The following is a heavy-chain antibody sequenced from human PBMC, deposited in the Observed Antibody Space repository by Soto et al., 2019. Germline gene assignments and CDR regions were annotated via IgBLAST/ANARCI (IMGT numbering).Heavy chain of an antibody. CDR2: IYYSGST. D-gene: IGHD5-12*01. CDR3: ARARLRAVYAFDI. CDR1: GGSVSRGAYY. V-gene: IGHV4-31*03. J-gene: IGHJ3*02. Sequence: SSETLSRTCTVSGGSVSRGAYYWTWIRQRPGKGLEWIGYIYYSGSTYYSPSLKSRLSISLDTSKNQFSLRLSSVTAADTAMYYCARARLRAVYAFDIWGQGTMVTVSS.